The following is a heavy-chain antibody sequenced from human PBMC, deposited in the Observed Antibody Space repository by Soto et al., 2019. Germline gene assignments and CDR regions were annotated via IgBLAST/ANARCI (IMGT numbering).Heavy chain of an antibody. V-gene: IGHV4-59*01. CDR1: GGSISSYY. D-gene: IGHD2-2*02. J-gene: IGHJ5*02. CDR2: IYYSGST. Sequence: SETLSLTCTVSGGSISSYYWSWIRQPPGKGLEWIGYIYYSGSTNYNPSLKCRVTISVDTSKNQFSLKLSSVTAADTAVYYCARGYCSSTSCYTYKLFDPWGQGTLVPVSS. CDR3: ARGYCSSTSCYTYKLFDP.